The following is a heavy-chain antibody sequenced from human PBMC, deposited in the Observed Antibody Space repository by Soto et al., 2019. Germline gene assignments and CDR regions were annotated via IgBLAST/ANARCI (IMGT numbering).Heavy chain of an antibody. CDR3: AKDVYSGYEGHLLNDY. CDR1: GFTFSSYA. CDR2: ISGSGGST. V-gene: IGHV3-23*01. J-gene: IGHJ4*02. D-gene: IGHD5-12*01. Sequence: GGSLRLSCAASGFTFSSYAMSWVRQAPGKGLEWVSAISGSGGSTYYADSVKGRFTISRDNSKNTLYLQMNSLRAEDTAVYYCAKDVYSGYEGHLLNDYWGQGTLVTVSS.